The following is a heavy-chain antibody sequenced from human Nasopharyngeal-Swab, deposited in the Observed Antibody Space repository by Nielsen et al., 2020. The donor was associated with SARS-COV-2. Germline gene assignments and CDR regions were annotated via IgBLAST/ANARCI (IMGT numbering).Heavy chain of an antibody. CDR1: GFTFSNYW. CDR3: ARSSRSPWLALSY. V-gene: IGHV3-74*01. J-gene: IGHJ4*02. CDR2: IDSDGGGT. Sequence: GESLKISCATSGFTFSNYWMHWVRQAPGKGLVWVSHIDSDGGGTFYADSVKGRFTISRDNAKNTVYLQMNSLRDEDTAVNYCARSSRSPWLALSYWGQGTLVTVSA. D-gene: IGHD6-19*01.